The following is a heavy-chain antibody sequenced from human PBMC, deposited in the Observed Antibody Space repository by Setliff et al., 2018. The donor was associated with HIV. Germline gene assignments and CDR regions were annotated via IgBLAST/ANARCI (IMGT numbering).Heavy chain of an antibody. D-gene: IGHD7-27*01. CDR2: IYPGDSDT. Sequence: PGESLKISCKGSGYIFTTYWIGWVRQMPGKGLEWMGIIYPGDSDTRYSPSFQGQVTISADKSISTAYLQWSSLKASDTAMYYCARNWGAPTPYYYYGMDVRGQGTTVTVSS. J-gene: IGHJ6*02. CDR1: GYIFTTYW. V-gene: IGHV5-51*01. CDR3: ARNWGAPTPYYYYGMDV.